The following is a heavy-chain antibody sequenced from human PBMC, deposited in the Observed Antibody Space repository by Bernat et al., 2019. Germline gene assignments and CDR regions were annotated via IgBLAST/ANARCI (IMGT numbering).Heavy chain of an antibody. CDR1: GFTFSSYS. J-gene: IGHJ3*02. CDR2: ISSSSSYI. CDR3: ASRTVTRPNDAFDI. V-gene: IGHV3-21*01. Sequence: EVQLVESGGGLVKPGGSLRLSCAASGFTFSSYSMNWVRQAPGKGLEWVSSISSSSSYIYYAHSVKGRFTISRDNAKNSLYLQMNSLRAEDTAVYYCASRTVTRPNDAFDIWGQGTMVTVSS. D-gene: IGHD4-11*01.